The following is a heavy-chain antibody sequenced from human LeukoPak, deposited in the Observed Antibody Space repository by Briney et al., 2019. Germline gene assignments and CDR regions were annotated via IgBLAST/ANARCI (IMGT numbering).Heavy chain of an antibody. J-gene: IGHJ2*01. CDR1: GFTFSNYG. CDR2: VRYDGNNE. D-gene: IGHD1-26*01. CDR3: AQRPGVGGTGRYFDL. V-gene: IGHV3-30*02. Sequence: GGSLGLSCAAPGFTFSNYGMYWVRQAPGKGLEWVASVRYDGNNEYYADSVKGRFTISRDNSKNTLYLQMNSLRAEDTAVYYCAQRPGVGGTGRYFDLWGRGTLVTVSS.